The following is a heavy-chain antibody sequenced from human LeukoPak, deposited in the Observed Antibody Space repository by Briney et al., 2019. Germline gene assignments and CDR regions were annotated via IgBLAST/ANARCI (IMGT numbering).Heavy chain of an antibody. D-gene: IGHD1-1*01. J-gene: IGHJ3*02. V-gene: IGHV3-21*05. CDR2: ISHINNDA. CDR1: GFSFSTHS. CDR3: VADGTGVLPGDAFDI. Sequence: PGGSLRLSCAASGFSFSTHSLNWVRQAPGTGLEWISYISHINNDAHYGESVKGRFTISRDNAKNSLYLEMHTLRAEDTAMYYCVADGTGVLPGDAFDIWSQGTMVTVSA.